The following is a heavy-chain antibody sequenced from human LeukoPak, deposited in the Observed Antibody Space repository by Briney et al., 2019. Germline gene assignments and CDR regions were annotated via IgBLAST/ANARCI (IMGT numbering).Heavy chain of an antibody. J-gene: IGHJ3*02. CDR1: GFTFSSYS. Sequence: GGSLRLSCAASGFTFSSYSMNWVRQAPGKGLEWVSYITISGSTIYYADSVKGRFTISRDNAKNSLYLQMTSLRAEDTAVYYCARANDTLTGYFAFDIWGQGTMVTVSS. V-gene: IGHV3-48*04. CDR3: ARANDTLTGYFAFDI. D-gene: IGHD3-9*01. CDR2: ITISGSTI.